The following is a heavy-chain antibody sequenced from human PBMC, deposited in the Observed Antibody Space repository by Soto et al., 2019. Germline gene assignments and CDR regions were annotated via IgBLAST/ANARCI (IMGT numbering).Heavy chain of an antibody. CDR1: GGSISSGGYY. J-gene: IGHJ3*02. V-gene: IGHV4-31*03. Sequence: SETLSLTCTVSGGSISSGGYYWSWIRQHPGKGLEWIGYIYYSGSTYYNPSLKSRVTISVDTSKNQFSLKLSSVTAADTAVYYCARDGGHSSSWYRVTAFDIWGQGTMVTVSS. D-gene: IGHD6-13*01. CDR2: IYYSGST. CDR3: ARDGGHSSSWYRVTAFDI.